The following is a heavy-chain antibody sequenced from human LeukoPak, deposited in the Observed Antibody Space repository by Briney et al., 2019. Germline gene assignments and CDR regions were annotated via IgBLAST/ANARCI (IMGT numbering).Heavy chain of an antibody. D-gene: IGHD5-12*01. CDR1: GGPFSGYY. Sequence: SETLSLTRAVYGGPFSGYYWSWIRQPPGKGLEWIGEISHSGSTNYNPSLKSRVTISVDTSKNQFSLKLSSVTAADTAVYYCAAQYSGYVRLDYWGQGTLVTVSS. J-gene: IGHJ4*02. CDR3: AAQYSGYVRLDY. CDR2: ISHSGST. V-gene: IGHV4-34*01.